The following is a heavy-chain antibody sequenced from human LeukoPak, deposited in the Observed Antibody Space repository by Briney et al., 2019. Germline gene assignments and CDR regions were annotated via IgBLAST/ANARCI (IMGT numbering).Heavy chain of an antibody. D-gene: IGHD6-6*01. V-gene: IGHV1-18*04. CDR1: GYTFTGYY. J-gene: IGHJ4*02. CDR2: ISAYNGNT. Sequence: ASVKVSCKASGYTFTGYYMHWVRQAPGQGLEWMGWISAYNGNTNYAQKLQGRVTMTTDTSTSTAYMELRSLRSDDTAVYYCARDHGSSLVYWGQGTLVTVSS. CDR3: ARDHGSSLVY.